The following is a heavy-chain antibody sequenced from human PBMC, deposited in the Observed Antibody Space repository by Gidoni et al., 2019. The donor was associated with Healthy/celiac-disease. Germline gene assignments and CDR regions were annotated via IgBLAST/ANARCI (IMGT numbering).Heavy chain of an antibody. D-gene: IGHD6-19*01. CDR2: IKQDGSEK. CDR3: ARVVGDGSGWFWFDP. J-gene: IGHJ5*02. CDR1: GFTFSSYW. V-gene: IGHV3-7*03. Sequence: ELQLVESVGVLVQPGGSLRLSCPASGFTFSSYWMSWVRQAPGNGLEWVANIKQDGSEKYYVDSVKGRFTISRDNAKNSLYMQMNRLRAEDTAVYYCARVVGDGSGWFWFDPWGQGTLVTVSS.